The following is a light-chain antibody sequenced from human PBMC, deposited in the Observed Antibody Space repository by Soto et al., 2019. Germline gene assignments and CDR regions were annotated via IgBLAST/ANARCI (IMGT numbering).Light chain of an antibody. V-gene: IGLV1-40*01. CDR2: GNS. CDR3: QSYDSRLSGSRV. J-gene: IGLJ1*01. CDR1: SSNIGAGYD. Sequence: QSALTQPPSVSGAPGQRVTISCTGSSSNIGAGYDVHWYQQLPGTAPKLLIYGNSNRPSGVPDRFSGSKSGTSASLAITGLQAVDEADYYCQSYDSRLSGSRVFGTGTKLTVL.